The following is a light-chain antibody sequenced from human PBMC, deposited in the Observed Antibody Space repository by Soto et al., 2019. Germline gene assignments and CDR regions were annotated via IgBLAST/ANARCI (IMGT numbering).Light chain of an antibody. Sequence: EIILTQSPDTVSLSPGERATLFCRASQTVSSNYLAWCQQRPGQAPRLLIYGASTRAAGIPDRFSGSGSGTDFTLTITRLEPEDSAVYFCQQYTGPPTTFGQGTRLEI. V-gene: IGKV3-20*01. CDR1: QTVSSNY. CDR3: QQYTGPPTT. CDR2: GAS. J-gene: IGKJ5*01.